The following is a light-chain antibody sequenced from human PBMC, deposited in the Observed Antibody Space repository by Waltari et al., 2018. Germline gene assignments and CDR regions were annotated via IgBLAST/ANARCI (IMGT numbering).Light chain of an antibody. CDR2: AAS. J-gene: IGKJ3*01. V-gene: IGKV1-12*01. CDR1: QDIASW. Sequence: QMTQSPLSVSASIGDRVAISCRASQDIASWLAWYQQHPGKVPRLLVYAASNLQSGVPSRFSGSGSGTNFTLTINSLQPEDFATYYCQLAQRFPFFGPGTKV. CDR3: QLAQRFPF.